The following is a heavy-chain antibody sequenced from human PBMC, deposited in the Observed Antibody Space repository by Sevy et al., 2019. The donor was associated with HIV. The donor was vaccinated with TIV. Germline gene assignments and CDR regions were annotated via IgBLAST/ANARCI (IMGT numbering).Heavy chain of an antibody. CDR3: AKIFAH. CDR2: ISYVGKT. J-gene: IGHJ5*02. Sequence: SETLSLTCNVSGGSISSSGSFWGWIRQSPGMGLEWIGDISYVGKTNYNPSLRGRVTISRDTSNNHFSLRLKYVSAADTGVYYCAKIFAHWGQGTFVTVSS. CDR1: GGSISSSGSF. V-gene: IGHV4-39*02.